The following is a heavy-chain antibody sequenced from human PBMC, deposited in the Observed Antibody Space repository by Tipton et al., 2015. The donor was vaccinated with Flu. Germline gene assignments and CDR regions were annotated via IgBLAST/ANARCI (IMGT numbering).Heavy chain of an antibody. J-gene: IGHJ3*02. V-gene: IGHV4-4*07. CDR1: GGSISSYY. CDR2: IYTSGST. D-gene: IGHD3-22*01. Sequence: TLSLTCTVSGGSISSYYWSWIRQPAGKGLEWIGRIYTSGSTNSNPPPKSQVTMSVDPSKNQSSLKLSSVTAADTAVYYCARDTGLIYYDSSGYYPGSDAFDIWGQGTMVTVSS. CDR3: ARDTGLIYYDSSGYYPGSDAFDI.